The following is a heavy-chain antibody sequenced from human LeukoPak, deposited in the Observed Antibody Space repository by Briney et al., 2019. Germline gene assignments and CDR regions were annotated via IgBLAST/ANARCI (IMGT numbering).Heavy chain of an antibody. J-gene: IGHJ6*04. CDR1: GGSISSHY. V-gene: IGHV4-59*11. CDR3: ARVLPEELFGVVIPIHMDV. Sequence: SETLSLTCTVSGGSISSHYWRWLRQPPGRGLEWLGYIYYSGSTNYNPSLKSRVTISVDTSKNQFSLKPSSVTAADTAVYYCARVLPEELFGVVIPIHMDVWGKGTTVTVSS. CDR2: IYYSGST. D-gene: IGHD3-3*01.